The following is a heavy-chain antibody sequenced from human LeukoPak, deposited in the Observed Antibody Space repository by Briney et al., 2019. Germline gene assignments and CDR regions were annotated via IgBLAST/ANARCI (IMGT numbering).Heavy chain of an antibody. CDR1: GGSISSSSYY. Sequence: SETLSLTCTVSGGSISSSSYYWGWIRQPPGKGLEWIGSTYYSGSTYYNPSLKSRVTISVDTSRNQFSLKLSSVTAADTAVYYCARGTSYYYDSSGSVDYWGQGTLVTVSS. CDR2: TYYSGST. D-gene: IGHD3-22*01. CDR3: ARGTSYYYDSSGSVDY. V-gene: IGHV4-39*07. J-gene: IGHJ4*02.